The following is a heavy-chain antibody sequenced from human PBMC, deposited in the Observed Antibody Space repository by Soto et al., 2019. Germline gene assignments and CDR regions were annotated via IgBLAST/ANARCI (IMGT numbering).Heavy chain of an antibody. CDR3: ARRGSGSYYDY. V-gene: IGHV3-23*01. J-gene: IGHJ4*02. CDR1: GFTFSSYA. D-gene: IGHD1-26*01. CDR2: ISGSGGSM. Sequence: EVQLLESGGGLVQPGGSLRLSCAASGFTFSSYAMRWVRQAPGKGLEWVSAISGSGGSMYYADSVKGRFTISRDNSKNTLYLQMNSLRAEDTAVNYCARRGSGSYYDYWGQGPLVTVSS.